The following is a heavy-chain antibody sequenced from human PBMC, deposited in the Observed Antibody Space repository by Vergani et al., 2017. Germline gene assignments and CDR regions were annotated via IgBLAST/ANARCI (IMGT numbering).Heavy chain of an antibody. Sequence: QVQLVQSGAEVKQPGSSVKVSCKASGGTFSSYAISWVRQAPGQGLEWMGGIIPIFGTANYAQKFQGRVTITADESTSTAYMELSSLRSEDTAVYYCARESPTYYDYVWGSYRYEFDYWGQGTLVTVSS. CDR1: GGTFSSYA. D-gene: IGHD3-16*02. J-gene: IGHJ4*02. V-gene: IGHV1-69*01. CDR3: ARESPTYYDYVWGSYRYEFDY. CDR2: IIPIFGTA.